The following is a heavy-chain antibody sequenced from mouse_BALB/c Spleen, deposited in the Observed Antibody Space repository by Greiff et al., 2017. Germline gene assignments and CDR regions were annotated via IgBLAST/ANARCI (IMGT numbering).Heavy chain of an antibody. Sequence: VQLQQSGAELVRPGTSVKVSCKASGYAFTNYLIEWVKQRPGLGLEWIGVINPGSGGTNYNEKFKGKATLTADKSSSTAYMQLSSLTSDDSAVYFCAKGYDYWGQGTTLTVSS. CDR3: AKGYDY. CDR1: GYAFTNYL. V-gene: IGHV1-54*01. CDR2: INPGSGGT. J-gene: IGHJ2*01.